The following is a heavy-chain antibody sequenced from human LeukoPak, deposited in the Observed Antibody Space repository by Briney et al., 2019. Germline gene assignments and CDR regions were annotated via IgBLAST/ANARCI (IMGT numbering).Heavy chain of an antibody. CDR2: ISGSGGST. CDR1: GITFSSYG. V-gene: IGHV3-23*01. D-gene: IGHD6-19*01. Sequence: GGSLRLSCAASGITFSSYGMSWVRQAPGKGLEWVSAISGSGGSTFHADSVKGRFTISRDNSKNTLYLQMNSLRAEDTAVYYCAKRRGSGWHAIEYWGQGTLVTVSS. CDR3: AKRRGSGWHAIEY. J-gene: IGHJ4*02.